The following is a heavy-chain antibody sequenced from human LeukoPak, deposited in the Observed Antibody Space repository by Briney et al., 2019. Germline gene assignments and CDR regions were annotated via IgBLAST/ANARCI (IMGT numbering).Heavy chain of an antibody. CDR2: IYYSGST. Sequence: SETLSLTCTVSGGSISSYYWSWIRQPPGKGLEWIGYIYYSGSTNYNPPLKSRVTISVDTSKNQFSLKLSSVTAADTAVYYCARHGLDDILSGYYEYYFDYWGQGTLVTVSS. D-gene: IGHD3-9*01. CDR3: ARHGLDDILSGYYEYYFDY. CDR1: GGSISSYY. V-gene: IGHV4-59*08. J-gene: IGHJ4*02.